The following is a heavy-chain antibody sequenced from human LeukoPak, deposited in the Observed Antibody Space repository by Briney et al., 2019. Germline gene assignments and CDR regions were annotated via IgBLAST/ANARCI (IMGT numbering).Heavy chain of an antibody. CDR3: ARRLAGPYYFDY. J-gene: IGHJ4*02. CDR2: IYYSGST. D-gene: IGHD6-19*01. CDR1: GGSISSSSYY. V-gene: IGHV4-39*01. Sequence: PSETLSLTCTVSGGSISSSSYYWGWIRQPPGKGLEWIGSIYYSGSTYYNPSLKSRVTIYVDTSKNQFSLKLSSVTAADTAVYYCARRLAGPYYFDYWGQGTLVTVSS.